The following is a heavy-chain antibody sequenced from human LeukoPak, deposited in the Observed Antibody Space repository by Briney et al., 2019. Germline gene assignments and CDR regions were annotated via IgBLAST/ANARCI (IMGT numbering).Heavy chain of an antibody. CDR3: ATDGAGFDT. Sequence: GGSLRLSCAASGFTFSSYAMSRVRQAPGKGLEWLSYINIGGTNTHYADSVKGRFTISRDNAKKSLYLEMNNLRAEDTAVYYCATDGAGFDTWGQGVLVTVSS. CDR2: INIGGTNT. J-gene: IGHJ5*02. V-gene: IGHV3-48*04. CDR1: GFTFSSYA.